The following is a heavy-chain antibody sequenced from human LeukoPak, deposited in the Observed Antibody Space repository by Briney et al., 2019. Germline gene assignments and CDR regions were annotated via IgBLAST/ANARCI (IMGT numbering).Heavy chain of an antibody. CDR3: ARGVSSIAARSIGGFDP. CDR2: IYYSGST. CDR1: GGSISSYY. Sequence: SETLSLTCTVSGGSISSYYWSWIRQPPGKGLEWIGYIYYSGSTNYNPSLKSRVTISVDTSKNQFSLKLSSVTAADTAVYYCARGVSSIAARSIGGFDPWGQGTLVTVSS. J-gene: IGHJ5*02. V-gene: IGHV4-59*01. D-gene: IGHD6-6*01.